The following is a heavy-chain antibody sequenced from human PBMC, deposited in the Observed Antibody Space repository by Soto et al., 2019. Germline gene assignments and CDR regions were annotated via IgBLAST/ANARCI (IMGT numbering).Heavy chain of an antibody. V-gene: IGHV4-31*03. CDR2: TSYSGTT. J-gene: IGHJ2*01. CDR1: SDSINGGSYS. D-gene: IGHD3-10*01. Sequence: QVQLQESGPGLVQPSQTLSLTCSVSSDSINGGSYSWNWIRQFPGKGLEWIGYTSYSGTTNYNPSLNSGATIAVDTSTDACSLSLTSVTAADTAVYYCARDKGAQFGWYFDLWGRGTLVTVS. CDR3: ARDKGAQFGWYFDL.